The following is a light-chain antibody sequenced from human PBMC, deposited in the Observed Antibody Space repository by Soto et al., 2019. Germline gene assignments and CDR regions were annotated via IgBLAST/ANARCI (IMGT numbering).Light chain of an antibody. CDR1: NIGSKS. CDR2: DDN. V-gene: IGLV3-21*02. J-gene: IGLJ3*02. CDR3: QVWDSSSDSGV. Sequence: SYGLTQPPSVSVAPGQTARFTCGGNNIGSKSVHWYQHKPGQAPLLVVYDDNDRPSGIPDRFSGSNSGNTATLTISRVEAGDDADYYCQVWDSSSDSGVFGGGTKLTVL.